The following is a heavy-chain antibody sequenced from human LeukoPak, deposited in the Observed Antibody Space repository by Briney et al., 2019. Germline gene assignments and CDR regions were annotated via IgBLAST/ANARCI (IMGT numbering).Heavy chain of an antibody. CDR1: GFTFSSYW. J-gene: IGHJ6*03. CDR2: INSDGSST. Sequence: PGGYLRLSCAASGFTFSSYWMHWVRQAPGKGLVWVSRINSDGSSTSYADSVKGRFTISRDNAKNTLHLQMNSLRAEDTAVYYCAKAYSSSDYYYMDVWGKGTTVTVSS. D-gene: IGHD6-6*01. V-gene: IGHV3-74*01. CDR3: AKAYSSSDYYYMDV.